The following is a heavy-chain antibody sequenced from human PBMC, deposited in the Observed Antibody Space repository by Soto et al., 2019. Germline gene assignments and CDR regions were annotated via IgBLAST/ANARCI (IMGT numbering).Heavy chain of an antibody. CDR1: GFAISGGYY. Sequence: AETRAFTGNVSGFAISGGYYCSWVRQSPGKGREWIGIIYPAVSSYHNPSLETRLTLSIDTSKNQFTLKLASVTAAETALYYCARETVGTTFFDNWGKGTQVTVSS. CDR3: ARETVGTTFFDN. V-gene: IGHV4-38-2*02. J-gene: IGHJ4*02. CDR2: IYPAVSS. D-gene: IGHD1-1*01.